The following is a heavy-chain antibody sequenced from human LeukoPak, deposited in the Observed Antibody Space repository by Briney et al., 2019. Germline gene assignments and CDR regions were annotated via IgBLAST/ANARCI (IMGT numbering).Heavy chain of an antibody. CDR3: ARAPRYSSSWYKPYYFGY. J-gene: IGHJ4*02. CDR2: IYYSGST. CDR1: GGSVSSGSYY. Sequence: SETLSLTCTVSGGSVSSGSYYWSWIRQPPGKGLEWIGYIYYSGSTNYNPSLKSRVTISVDTSKNQFSLKLSSVTAADTAVYYCARAPRYSSSWYKPYYFGYWGQGTLVTVSS. D-gene: IGHD6-13*01. V-gene: IGHV4-61*01.